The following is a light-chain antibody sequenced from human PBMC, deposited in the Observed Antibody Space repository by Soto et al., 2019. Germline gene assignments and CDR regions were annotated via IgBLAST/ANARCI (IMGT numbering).Light chain of an antibody. J-gene: IGKJ3*01. CDR3: QQYGGSPCT. Sequence: EIVLTQSPGTLSFSPGERATLSCRASQSVSVNSLAWYPQNGGQAPRLLIYDASTRATGVPDRFSGTGSGTDFALTISRLETDDSAVYYCQQYGGSPCTFGPGTKVDIK. CDR1: QSVSVNS. V-gene: IGKV3-20*01. CDR2: DAS.